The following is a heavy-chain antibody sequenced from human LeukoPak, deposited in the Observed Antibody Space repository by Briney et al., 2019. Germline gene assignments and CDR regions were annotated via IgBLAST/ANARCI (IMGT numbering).Heavy chain of an antibody. Sequence: SETLSLTCDVSSGYINSSNWWSWVRQSPGKNLEWIGQIFHTGSAYYSPSFKSRVTISVDKSKNQFSLKLSSVTAADTAVYYCARGKDYYDSSGYLNWFDPWGQGTLVTVSS. CDR1: SGYINSSNW. CDR3: ARGKDYYDSSGYLNWFDP. J-gene: IGHJ5*02. V-gene: IGHV4-4*02. D-gene: IGHD3-22*01. CDR2: IFHTGSA.